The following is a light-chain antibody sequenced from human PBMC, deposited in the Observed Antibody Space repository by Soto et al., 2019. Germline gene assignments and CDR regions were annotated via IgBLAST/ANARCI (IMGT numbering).Light chain of an antibody. Sequence: DIQMTQSPASLSASVGDRVTITCRASQDIRSDLGWYQQKPGRAPKRLMFAASRLQSGVPPRFSGRGSGPEFTLTISSLQPEHFATYYCLQHNTFPRAFGQGTKVEMK. V-gene: IGKV1-17*01. CDR1: QDIRSD. J-gene: IGKJ1*01. CDR2: AAS. CDR3: LQHNTFPRA.